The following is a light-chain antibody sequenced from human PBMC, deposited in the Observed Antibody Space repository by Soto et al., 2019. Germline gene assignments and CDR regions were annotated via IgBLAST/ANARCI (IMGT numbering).Light chain of an antibody. Sequence: EIALTQSPGTLSLSPGERATLSCRASQSVSSSYLAWYQQKPGQAPRLLIYGASNRATGIPDRFSGSGSGTDFTLTISRLEPEDFAVYYCQHYGSSPRTFGQGTKVDIK. CDR1: QSVSSSY. J-gene: IGKJ1*01. CDR2: GAS. CDR3: QHYGSSPRT. V-gene: IGKV3-20*01.